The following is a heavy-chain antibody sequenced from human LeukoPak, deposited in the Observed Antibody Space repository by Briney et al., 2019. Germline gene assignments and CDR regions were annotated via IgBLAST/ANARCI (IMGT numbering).Heavy chain of an antibody. J-gene: IGHJ6*02. D-gene: IGHD2-15*01. CDR2: ICHSGST. V-gene: IGHV4-39*01. Sequence: PSETLSLTCTVSVGSISSSSYHWGWIRQPPGKGLEWIGSICHSGSTYYNPSLKSRVTISADTSKNQFSLKLSSVTAADTAVYYCARHPRYCSGGSCYSYYYGMDVWGQGTTVTVSS. CDR1: VGSISSSSYH. CDR3: ARHPRYCSGGSCYSYYYGMDV.